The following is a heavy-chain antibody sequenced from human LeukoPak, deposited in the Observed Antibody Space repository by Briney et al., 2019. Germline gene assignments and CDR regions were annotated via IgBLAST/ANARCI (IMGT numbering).Heavy chain of an antibody. CDR2: IRSSGSPI. CDR1: GFTVSSSY. V-gene: IGHV3-11*04. Sequence: GGSLRLSCAASGFTVSSSYMSWVRQAPGKGLEWVAYIRSSGSPIYYADSVKGRFTISRDNAKNSLYLQMNSLRDEDTAVYYCVRDPDALDFWGQGTPVTVSS. J-gene: IGHJ4*02. CDR3: VRDPDALDF.